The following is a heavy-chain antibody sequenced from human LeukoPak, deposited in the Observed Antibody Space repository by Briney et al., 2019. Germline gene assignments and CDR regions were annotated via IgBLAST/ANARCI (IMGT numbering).Heavy chain of an antibody. V-gene: IGHV1-69*13. Sequence: SVNVSCKASGGTFSSYAISWVRQAPGQGLEWMGGIIPIFGTANYAQKFQGRVTITADESTNTAYMELSSLRSEDTAVYYCASSSGWPYNWFDPWGQGTLVTVSS. CDR2: IIPIFGTA. J-gene: IGHJ5*02. D-gene: IGHD6-19*01. CDR1: GGTFSSYA. CDR3: ASSSGWPYNWFDP.